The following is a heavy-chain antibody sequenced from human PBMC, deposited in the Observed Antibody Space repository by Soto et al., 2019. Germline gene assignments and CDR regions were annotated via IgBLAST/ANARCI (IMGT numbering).Heavy chain of an antibody. CDR2: IYYSGST. V-gene: IGHV4-31*03. CDR1: GGSISSGGYS. Sequence: SETLSLTCTVSGGSISSGGYSWSWIPHHPGKGLEWIGYIYYSGSTYYNPSLKSRVTISVDTSKNQFSLKLSSVTAADTAVYYCARVNFGELSAHFDYWGQGTLVTVSS. J-gene: IGHJ4*02. CDR3: ARVNFGELSAHFDY. D-gene: IGHD3-10*01.